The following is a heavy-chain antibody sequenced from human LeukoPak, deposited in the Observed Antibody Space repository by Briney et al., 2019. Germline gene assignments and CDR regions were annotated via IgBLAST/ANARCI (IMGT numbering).Heavy chain of an antibody. J-gene: IGHJ4*02. V-gene: IGHV4-39*07. Sequence: SETLSLTCTVSGGSISGSSYYWGWIRQPPGKGLEWIGTIYYTGSTYYNPSLKSRVTISVDTSKNQFSLNLTSVTAADTAVYYCARVNVLLWFGELSPPEYYFDYWGQGTLVTVSS. D-gene: IGHD3-10*01. CDR1: GGSISGSSYY. CDR3: ARVNVLLWFGELSPPEYYFDY. CDR2: IYYTGST.